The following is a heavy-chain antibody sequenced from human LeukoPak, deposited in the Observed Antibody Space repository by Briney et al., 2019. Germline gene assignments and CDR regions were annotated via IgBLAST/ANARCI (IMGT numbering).Heavy chain of an antibody. CDR3: ARVSGTSRDY. CDR2: ISSSSSYM. D-gene: IGHD5-12*01. Sequence: GGSLRLSCAASGFTFSSYTMNWVRQSPGKGLEWVSSISSSSSYMFYADSVKGRFTISRDNAKSSLYLQMNSLRAEDTAVYYCARVSGTSRDYWGQGTLVTVSS. J-gene: IGHJ4*02. CDR1: GFTFSSYT. V-gene: IGHV3-21*01.